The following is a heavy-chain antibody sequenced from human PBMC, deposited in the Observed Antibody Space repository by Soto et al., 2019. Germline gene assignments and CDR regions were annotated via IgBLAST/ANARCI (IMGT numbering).Heavy chain of an antibody. Sequence: SETLSLTCTVSGGSVSSGSYYWSWIRQPPGKGLEWIGYIFYSGSTNYNPSLKSRVTISADTSKNQFPLKLSSVTAADTAAYYCARERSIGYSHVNHIDYWGQGTLVTVSS. V-gene: IGHV4-61*01. J-gene: IGHJ4*02. CDR3: ARERSIGYSHVNHIDY. CDR2: IFYSGST. CDR1: GGSVSSGSYY. D-gene: IGHD5-18*01.